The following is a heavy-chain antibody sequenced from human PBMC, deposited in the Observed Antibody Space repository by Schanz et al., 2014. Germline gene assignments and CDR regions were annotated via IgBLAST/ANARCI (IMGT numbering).Heavy chain of an antibody. V-gene: IGHV3-23*04. J-gene: IGHJ4*02. CDR2: ISDSGDTA. D-gene: IGHD3-22*01. CDR1: GFTFTNYA. CDR3: AKDRSWDYDSSGYFDY. Sequence: EAHLVESGGGLVKPGGSLTLSCAASGFTFTNYAMSWVRQAPGKGLEWVSLISDSGDTAYYADSVKGRFTISRDNSKNTLYLQMNSLRAEDTAVYYCAKDRSWDYDSSGYFDYWGQGTLVTVSS.